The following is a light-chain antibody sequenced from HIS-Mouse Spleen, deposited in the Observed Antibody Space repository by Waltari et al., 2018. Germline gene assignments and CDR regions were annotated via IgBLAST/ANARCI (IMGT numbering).Light chain of an antibody. CDR2: KAS. J-gene: IGKJ3*01. V-gene: IGKV1-5*03. CDR3: QQYNSYLFT. CDR1: QSISSW. Sequence: DIQMTQSPSTLSASVGDRVPIPCRPSQSISSWLAWYQQKPGKAPKLLIYKASSLESGVPSRFSGSGSGTEFTLTISSLQPDDFATYYCQQYNSYLFTFGPGTKVDIK.